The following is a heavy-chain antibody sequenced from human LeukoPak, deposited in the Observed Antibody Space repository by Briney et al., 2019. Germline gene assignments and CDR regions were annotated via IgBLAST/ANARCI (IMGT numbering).Heavy chain of an antibody. CDR2: MNPNSGNT. V-gene: IGHV1-8*01. D-gene: IGHD6-13*01. CDR3: ARRSSSWYVGYYYYGMDV. J-gene: IGHJ6*02. CDR1: GYTFTSYV. Sequence: ASVKVSCKASGYTFTSYVINWVRQATGQGLEWMGWMNPNSGNTGYAQKFQGRVTMTRNTSISTAYMELSSLRSEDTAVYYCARRSSSWYVGYYYYGMDVWGQGTTVTVSS.